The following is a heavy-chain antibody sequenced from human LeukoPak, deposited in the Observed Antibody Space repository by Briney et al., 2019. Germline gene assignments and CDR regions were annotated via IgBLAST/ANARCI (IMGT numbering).Heavy chain of an antibody. CDR1: GFTFDDYG. Sequence: GGPLRLSGEASGFTFDDYGRTWVPQVPGKGVEWVSGISRNGGSTGYADSVKGRFTISRDNAKNSLYLQMNSLRAEDTALYYCARQHVKNGEYFDLPDYWGQGTLVTVSS. CDR3: ARQHVKNGEYFDLPDY. V-gene: IGHV3-20*04. J-gene: IGHJ4*02. D-gene: IGHD3-9*01. CDR2: ISRNGGST.